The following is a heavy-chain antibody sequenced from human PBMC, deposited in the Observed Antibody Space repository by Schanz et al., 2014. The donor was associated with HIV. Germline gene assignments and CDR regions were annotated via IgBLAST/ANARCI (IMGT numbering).Heavy chain of an antibody. CDR2: ISTYNGNT. CDR3: ARVNKDIGRYYFDY. V-gene: IGHV1-18*01. J-gene: IGHJ4*02. Sequence: QVQLVLSGAEVKRPGASVKVSCKASGYTFTSYGITWVRQAPGQGLEWMGWISTYNGNTIYAQKFQGRVTMTTDTSTSTAYMELRSLRSDDTAVYYCARVNKDIGRYYFDYWGQGTLVTVSS. CDR1: GYTFTSYG. D-gene: IGHD2-15*01.